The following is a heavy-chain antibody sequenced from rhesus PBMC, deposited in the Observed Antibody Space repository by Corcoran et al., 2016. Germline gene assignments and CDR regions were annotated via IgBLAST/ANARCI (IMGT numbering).Heavy chain of an antibody. CDR1: GYSISSGYY. Sequence: QVQLQESGPGLVKPSENLSLTCAVSGYSISSGYYWSWIRQPPGKGLEWIGYITYSGNTSYNPSLKSRVTISRDTSKNQFSLRLSSVTAADTAVYYCARDVAATGSLDVWGRGVLVTVSS. V-gene: IGHV4-122*02. D-gene: IGHD4-29*01. CDR3: ARDVAATGSLDV. J-gene: IGHJ5-2*02. CDR2: ITYSGNT.